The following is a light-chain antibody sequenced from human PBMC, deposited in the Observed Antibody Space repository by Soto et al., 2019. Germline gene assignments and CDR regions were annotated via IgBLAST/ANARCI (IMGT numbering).Light chain of an antibody. V-gene: IGKV3-15*01. J-gene: IGKJ5*01. CDR1: QSVSTN. Sequence: EMVMTHSPATLSVSPCERATLSFRASQSVSTNLAWYQQRPGQAPRLLIYGSSTRATGIPARFSGSGSGTEFTLTISSLQSEDSAVYYCQQYNNWSTFGQGTRLEIK. CDR2: GSS. CDR3: QQYNNWST.